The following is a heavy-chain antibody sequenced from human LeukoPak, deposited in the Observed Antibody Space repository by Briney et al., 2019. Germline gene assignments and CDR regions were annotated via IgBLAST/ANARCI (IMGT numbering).Heavy chain of an antibody. J-gene: IGHJ6*03. D-gene: IGHD3-10*01. Sequence: ASVSVSCKASGYTFTCYYMHWVRQAPGQGLEWMGWINPNSGGTNYAQKFQGRVTMTRDTSISTAYMKLSRLRSDDTAVYYCARESLWFGVESAYYMDVWGKGTTVTVSS. V-gene: IGHV1-2*02. CDR3: ARESLWFGVESAYYMDV. CDR2: INPNSGGT. CDR1: GYTFTCYY.